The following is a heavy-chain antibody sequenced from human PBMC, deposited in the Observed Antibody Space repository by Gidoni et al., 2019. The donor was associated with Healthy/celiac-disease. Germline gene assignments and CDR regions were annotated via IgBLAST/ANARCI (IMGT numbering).Heavy chain of an antibody. J-gene: IGHJ4*02. V-gene: IGHV3-64*01. CDR3: ARGGLLWFREVLTGPFDY. Sequence: EVQLVESGGGLVQPGGSLRLSCPASGFTFSSYAMHWVRQAPGKELEYVSAISSNGGSTYYANSVKGRFTISRDNAKNTLYLHMGSLRAEVMAVYYCARGGLLWFREVLTGPFDYWGQGTLVTVSS. D-gene: IGHD3-10*01. CDR1: GFTFSSYA. CDR2: ISSNGGST.